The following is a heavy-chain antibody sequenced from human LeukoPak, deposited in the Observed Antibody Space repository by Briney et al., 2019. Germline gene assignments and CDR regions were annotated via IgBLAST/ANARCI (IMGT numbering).Heavy chain of an antibody. D-gene: IGHD3-3*01. V-gene: IGHV4-34*01. CDR2: INHSGST. CDR3: ARGCWGFLTCNFFSGMDV. CDR1: GGSFSGYY. J-gene: IGHJ6*02. Sequence: PSETLSLTCAVYGGSFSGYYWSWIRQPPGKGLEWIGEINHSGSTNYNPSLKSRVTMSVDTSKNQFSLKLSSVTAADTAVYYCARGCWGFLTCNFFSGMDVWDQGTTVTVSS.